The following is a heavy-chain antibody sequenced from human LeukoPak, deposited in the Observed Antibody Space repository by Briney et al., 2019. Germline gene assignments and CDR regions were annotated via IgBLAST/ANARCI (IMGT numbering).Heavy chain of an antibody. CDR3: ARDRGGLGGYYDSSGYPDY. Sequence: SETLSLTCTVSGGSISGGGYYWSWIRQHPGKGLEWIGYIYYSGSTYYNPSLKSRVTISVDTSKNQFSLKLSSATAADTAVYYCARDRGGLGGYYDSSGYPDYWGQGTLVTVSS. CDR2: IYYSGST. D-gene: IGHD3-22*01. J-gene: IGHJ4*02. V-gene: IGHV4-31*03. CDR1: GGSISGGGYY.